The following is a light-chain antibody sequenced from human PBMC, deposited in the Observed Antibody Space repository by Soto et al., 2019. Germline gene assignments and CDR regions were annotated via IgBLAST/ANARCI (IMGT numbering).Light chain of an antibody. CDR3: HYYDKWPPGT. CDR2: KAS. Sequence: DIQMTQSPSTLSASVGDRVTITCRASQSISSWLAWYQQKPGKAPKLLIYKASSLESGVPSRFSGSGSGSEFTLTISSLQPDDFAVYYCHYYDKWPPGTFGQGTKVHIK. CDR1: QSISSW. V-gene: IGKV1-5*03. J-gene: IGKJ1*01.